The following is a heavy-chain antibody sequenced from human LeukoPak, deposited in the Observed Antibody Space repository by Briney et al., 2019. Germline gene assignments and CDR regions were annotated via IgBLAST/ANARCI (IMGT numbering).Heavy chain of an antibody. V-gene: IGHV3-64*01. CDR1: GFSFSSYT. CDR3: ARVKMGATVSDYYYYYMDV. D-gene: IGHD1-26*01. CDR2: IISHGGNT. J-gene: IGHJ6*03. Sequence: GGSLRLSCTVSGFSFSSYTMHWVRQAPGEGLECVSAIISHGGNTHYTNSVKGRFTISRDNSKNTLYLQMGSLRPDDMAVYYCARVKMGATVSDYYYYYMDVWGKGTTVTVSS.